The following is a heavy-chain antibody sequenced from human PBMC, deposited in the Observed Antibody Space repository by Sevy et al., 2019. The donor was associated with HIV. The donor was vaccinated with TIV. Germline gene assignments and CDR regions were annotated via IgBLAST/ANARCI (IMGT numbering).Heavy chain of an antibody. CDR2: IKPDESEK. V-gene: IGHV3-7*01. J-gene: IGHJ4*02. D-gene: IGHD3-16*01. CDR1: GFRFTDYW. CDR3: AREVGGFNWRPYYFDS. Sequence: GGSLRLSCAASGFRFTDYWMSWVRQTPGKGLEWVATIKPDESEKYYVDSVKGRFAISRDNGKNSVSLQMNGLRVEDTALYYCAREVGGFNWRPYYFDSWGQGTLVTVSS.